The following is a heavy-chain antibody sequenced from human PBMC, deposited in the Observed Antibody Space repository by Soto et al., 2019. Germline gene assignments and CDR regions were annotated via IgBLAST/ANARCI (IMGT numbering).Heavy chain of an antibody. D-gene: IGHD2-8*01. CDR3: ARGAGCNGGNCYYGLDV. V-gene: IGHV4-59*01. CDR2: VYHSGTT. J-gene: IGHJ6*02. Sequence: SETLSLTCTFSGASSSSYYWSWIRQSPGKGLEWIGYVYHSGTTDYNPSLESRATISEDTAKKLFSLNLRSVTAADTAVYFCARGAGCNGGNCYYGLDVWGQGTTVTVSS. CDR1: GASSSSYY.